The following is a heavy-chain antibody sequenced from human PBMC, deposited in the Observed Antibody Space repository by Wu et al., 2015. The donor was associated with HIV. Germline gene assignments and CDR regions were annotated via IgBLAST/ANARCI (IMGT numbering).Heavy chain of an antibody. CDR2: INPNSGGT. Sequence: QVQLVQSGAEVKKPGASVKVSCKASGYTFTGYYMHWVRQAPGQGLEWMGWINPNSGGTNYAQKFQGRVTMTRDTSISTAYMELSRLRSDDTAVYYCAREVVGATRSNWFDPWGQGTLVTVSS. V-gene: IGHV1-2*02. J-gene: IGHJ5*02. CDR1: GYTFTGYY. CDR3: AREVVGATRSNWFDP. D-gene: IGHD1-26*01.